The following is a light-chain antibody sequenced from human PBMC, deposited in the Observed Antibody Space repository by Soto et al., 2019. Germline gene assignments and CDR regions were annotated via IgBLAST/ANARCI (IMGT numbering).Light chain of an antibody. Sequence: QSVLTQPPSASGSPGQSVTISCTGTSSDVGGYNYVSWYQQHPGKAPKVMIYEVTKRPSGVPDRFSSSKSGNTASLTVSGLQAEDEADYYCSSYAGREVVFGGGTKLTVL. V-gene: IGLV2-8*01. J-gene: IGLJ2*01. CDR1: SSDVGGYNY. CDR3: SSYAGREVV. CDR2: EVT.